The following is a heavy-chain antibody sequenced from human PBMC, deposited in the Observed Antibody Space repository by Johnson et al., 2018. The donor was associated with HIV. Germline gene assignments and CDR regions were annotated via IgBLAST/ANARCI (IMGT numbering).Heavy chain of an antibody. CDR2: IWYDGSTK. D-gene: IGHD3-3*01. Sequence: QVQLVESGGGVVQPGRSLRLSCAASGFTFSSYGMHWVRQAPGKGLEWVAVIWYDGSTKYYADSVKGRFTISRDNSKNTLYLQMKSLRAEDTAVYYCARGSPYDNFWSGYVDAFDIWGQGTMVTVSS. CDR1: GFTFSSYG. V-gene: IGHV3-30*19. J-gene: IGHJ3*02. CDR3: ARGSPYDNFWSGYVDAFDI.